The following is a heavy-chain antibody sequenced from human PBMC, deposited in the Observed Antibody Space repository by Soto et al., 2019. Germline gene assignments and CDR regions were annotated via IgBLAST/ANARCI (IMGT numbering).Heavy chain of an antibody. Sequence: GGSLRLSCAASGFTFSDHYMDWVRQAPGKGLEWVGRTRNKANSYTTEYAASVKGRFTISRDDSKNSLYLQMNSLKTEDTAVYYCARRPYCSGGSCYFDYWGQGTLVTVSS. CDR3: ARRPYCSGGSCYFDY. CDR2: TRNKANSYTT. J-gene: IGHJ4*02. V-gene: IGHV3-72*01. CDR1: GFTFSDHY. D-gene: IGHD2-15*01.